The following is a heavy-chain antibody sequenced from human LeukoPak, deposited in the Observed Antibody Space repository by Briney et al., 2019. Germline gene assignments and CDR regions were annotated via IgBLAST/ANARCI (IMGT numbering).Heavy chain of an antibody. J-gene: IGHJ6*02. CDR1: GGPISSSSYY. D-gene: IGHD3-10*01. Sequence: SETLSLTCTVSGGPISSSSYYWGWIRQPPGKVLEWIGSIYYSGSTYYNPSLKSRVTISVDTSKNQFSLKLSSVTAADTAVYYCARRSDKVLWFGDFFYGMDVWGQGTTVTVSS. CDR2: IYYSGST. CDR3: ARRSDKVLWFGDFFYGMDV. V-gene: IGHV4-39*01.